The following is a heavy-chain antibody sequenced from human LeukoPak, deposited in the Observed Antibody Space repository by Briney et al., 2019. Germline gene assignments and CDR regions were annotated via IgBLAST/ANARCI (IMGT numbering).Heavy chain of an antibody. D-gene: IGHD3-22*01. CDR3: HLHYDSSGYSDY. CDR1: GYTFTSYD. J-gene: IGHJ4*02. Sequence: RRASVKVSCKASGYTFTSYDVNWVRQATGQGLEWMGWMNPNSGNTGYAQKFQGRVTMTRNTSISTAYMELSSLRSEDTAVYYCHLHYDSSGYSDYWGQGTLVTVSS. CDR2: MNPNSGNT. V-gene: IGHV1-8*01.